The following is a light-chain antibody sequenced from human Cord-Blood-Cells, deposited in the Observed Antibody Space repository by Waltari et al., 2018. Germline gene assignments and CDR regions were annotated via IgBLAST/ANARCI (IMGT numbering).Light chain of an antibody. V-gene: IGKV3-20*01. CDR2: GAS. CDR1: QSVSSSY. CDR3: QQYGSSPLT. Sequence: IVLTQSPVTLSLSPGDRATLSCRASQSVSSSYLAWCQQKPGQAPRLLIYGASSRATGIPDRFSGSGSGTDFTLTISRLEPEDFAVYYCQQYGSSPLTFGGGTKVEIK. J-gene: IGKJ4*01.